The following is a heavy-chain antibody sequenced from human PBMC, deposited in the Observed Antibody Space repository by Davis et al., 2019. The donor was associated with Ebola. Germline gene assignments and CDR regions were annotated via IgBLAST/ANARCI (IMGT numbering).Heavy chain of an antibody. J-gene: IGHJ4*02. CDR3: ARDSSSWYDVDDY. CDR2: ISYDGSNK. Sequence: GESLKISCAASGFTFSSYWMSWVRQAPGKGLEWVAVISYDGSNKYYADSVKGRFTISRDNSKNTLYLQMNSLRAEDTAVYYCARDSSSWYDVDDYWGQGTLVTVSS. CDR1: GFTFSSYW. V-gene: IGHV3-30-3*01. D-gene: IGHD6-13*01.